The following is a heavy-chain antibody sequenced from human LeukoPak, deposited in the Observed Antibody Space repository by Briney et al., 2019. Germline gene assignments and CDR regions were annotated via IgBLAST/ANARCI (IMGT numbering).Heavy chain of an antibody. V-gene: IGHV4-34*01. CDR1: GGSFSGYY. Sequence: PSETLSLTCAVCGGSFSGYYWSWIRQPPGKGLEWIGEINHSGSTNYNPSLKSRVTISVDTSKNQFSLKLSSVTAADTAVYYCARGPRYYNDSSAYYYFDYWGQGTLVTVSS. J-gene: IGHJ4*02. CDR2: INHSGST. D-gene: IGHD3-22*01. CDR3: ARGPRYYNDSSAYYYFDY.